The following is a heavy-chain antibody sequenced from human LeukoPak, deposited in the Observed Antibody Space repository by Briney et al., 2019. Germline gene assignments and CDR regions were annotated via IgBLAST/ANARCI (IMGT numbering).Heavy chain of an antibody. Sequence: GASVKVSCKASGYTFTSYGISWVRQAPGQGLEWMGWISAYNGNTYYAQKLQGRVTMTTDTSTSTAYMELRSLRSDDTAVYYCARDRSAVVVAANGGPFDYWGQGTLVTVSS. CDR2: ISAYNGNT. D-gene: IGHD2-15*01. CDR1: GYTFTSYG. V-gene: IGHV1-18*04. CDR3: ARDRSAVVVAANGGPFDY. J-gene: IGHJ4*02.